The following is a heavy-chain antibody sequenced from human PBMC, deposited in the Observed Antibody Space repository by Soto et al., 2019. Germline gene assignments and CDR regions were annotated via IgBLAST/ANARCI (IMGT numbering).Heavy chain of an antibody. CDR3: ARSGPLNYYDSNWFDP. V-gene: IGHV4-4*07. J-gene: IGHJ5*02. D-gene: IGHD3-22*01. CDR2: IYTSGST. Sequence: PSETLSLTYTVAGGYISGHDWGWIRQNAGKGLEWIGRIYTSGSTNYNPSLKSRVTMSVDTSKNQFSLKLSSVTAADMAVYYCARSGPLNYYDSNWFDPWGQGTLVTVSS. CDR1: GGYISGHD.